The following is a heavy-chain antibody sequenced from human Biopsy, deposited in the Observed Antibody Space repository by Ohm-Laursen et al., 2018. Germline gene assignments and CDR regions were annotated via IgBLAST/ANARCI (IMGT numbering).Heavy chain of an antibody. V-gene: IGHV4-4*07. CDR1: GGSLSTYY. CDR2: ISSSGST. J-gene: IGHJ3*02. CDR3: ARWTPEYDSSRYYLDAFDI. D-gene: IGHD3-22*01. Sequence: TLSLTCTVSGGSLSTYYWSWIRQPAGKGLEWIGRISSSGSTNYNPSLRSRVTLSMDTSKRQFSLKMSFVTAADTAVYYCARWTPEYDSSRYYLDAFDIWGQGTKVTVSS.